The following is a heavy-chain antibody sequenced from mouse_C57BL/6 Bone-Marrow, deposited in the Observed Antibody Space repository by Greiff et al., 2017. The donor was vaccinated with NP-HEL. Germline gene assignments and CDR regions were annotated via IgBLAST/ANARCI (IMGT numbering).Heavy chain of an antibody. V-gene: IGHV1-80*01. CDR2: IYPGDGDT. CDR3: ARRGSKVPWYFDV. J-gene: IGHJ1*03. CDR1: GYAFSSYW. D-gene: IGHD2-5*01. Sequence: QVQLQQSGAELVKPGASVKISCKASGYAFSSYWMNWVKQRPGKGLEWIGQIYPGDGDTNYNGKFKGKATLTADKSSSTAYMQLSSLTSEDSAVYFCARRGSKVPWYFDVWGTGTTVTVSS.